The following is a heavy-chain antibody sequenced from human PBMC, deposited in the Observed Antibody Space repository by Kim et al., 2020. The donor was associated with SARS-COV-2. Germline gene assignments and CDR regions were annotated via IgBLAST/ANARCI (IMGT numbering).Heavy chain of an antibody. V-gene: IGHV3-23*01. Sequence: GGSLRLSCAASGFTFSSYAMSWVRQAPGKGLEWVSAISGSGGSTYYADSVKGRFTISRDNSKNTLYLQMNSLRAEDTAVYYCAKWRGRPGGPAGTLDYWGQGTLVTVSS. CDR1: GFTFSSYA. D-gene: IGHD1-1*01. CDR2: ISGSGGST. J-gene: IGHJ4*02. CDR3: AKWRGRPGGPAGTLDY.